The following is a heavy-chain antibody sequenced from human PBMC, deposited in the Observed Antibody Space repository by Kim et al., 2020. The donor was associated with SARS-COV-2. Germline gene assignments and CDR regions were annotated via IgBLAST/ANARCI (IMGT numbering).Heavy chain of an antibody. D-gene: IGHD6-19*01. CDR3: ARRAYSSGWWYFDY. Sequence: ANSVKGRFTISRDNAKTTLYLQMNSLGAEDTAVYYCARRAYSSGWWYFDYWGQGTLVTVSS. J-gene: IGHJ4*02. V-gene: IGHV3-74*01.